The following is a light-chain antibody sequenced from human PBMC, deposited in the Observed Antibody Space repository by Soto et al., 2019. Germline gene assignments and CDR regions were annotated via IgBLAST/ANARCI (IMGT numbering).Light chain of an antibody. CDR3: SSYTSSSTYV. CDR1: SSDVGGYNY. J-gene: IGLJ1*01. V-gene: IGLV2-14*01. Sequence: QYALTQPASVSGSPGQSITISCTGTSSDVGGYNYVSWYQQHPGKAPKLIIYNVTNRPSGVSNRFSGSKSGNTASLTISGLQAEDDADYYCSSYTSSSTYVFGFGTKVTVL. CDR2: NVT.